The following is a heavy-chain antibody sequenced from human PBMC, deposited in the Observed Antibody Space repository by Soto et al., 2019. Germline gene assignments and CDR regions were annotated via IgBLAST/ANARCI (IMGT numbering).Heavy chain of an antibody. J-gene: IGHJ6*02. D-gene: IGHD6-6*01. CDR2: INPNSGGT. CDR3: ARPLPYSSSPNGYYGMDV. Sequence: ASVKVSCKASGYTFTGYYMHWVRQAPGQGLEWMGWINPNSGGTNYAQKFQGWVTMTRDTSISTAYMELSSLRSEDTAVYYCARPLPYSSSPNGYYGMDVWGQGTTVTVSS. V-gene: IGHV1-2*04. CDR1: GYTFTGYY.